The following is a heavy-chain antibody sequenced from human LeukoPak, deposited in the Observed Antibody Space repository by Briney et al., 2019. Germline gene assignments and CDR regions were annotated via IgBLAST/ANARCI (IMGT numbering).Heavy chain of an antibody. J-gene: IGHJ4*02. CDR3: ARGVAKYSSSWHQISHFDY. V-gene: IGHV1-46*01. CDR1: GYTFTSYY. CDR2: INPSGGST. Sequence: ASVKVSCKASGYTFTSYYMHWVRQAPGQGLEWMGIINPSGGSTSYAQKFQGRVTMTRDTSTSTVYMELSSLRSEDTAAYYCARGVAKYSSSWHQISHFDYWGQGTLVTVSS. D-gene: IGHD6-13*01.